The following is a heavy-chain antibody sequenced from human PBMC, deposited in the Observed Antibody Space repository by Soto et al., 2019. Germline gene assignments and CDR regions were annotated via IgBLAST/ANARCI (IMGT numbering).Heavy chain of an antibody. J-gene: IGHJ4*02. Sequence: SETLSLTCAVSGYSISSGYYWGWIRQPPGKGLEWIGSIYHSGSTYYNPSLKSRVTISVDTSKNQFSLKLSSVTAADTAVYYCARSRYCSSTSCYKDGYYFDYWGQGTLVTVSS. D-gene: IGHD2-2*02. CDR3: ARSRYCSSTSCYKDGYYFDY. V-gene: IGHV4-38-2*01. CDR1: GYSISSGYY. CDR2: IYHSGST.